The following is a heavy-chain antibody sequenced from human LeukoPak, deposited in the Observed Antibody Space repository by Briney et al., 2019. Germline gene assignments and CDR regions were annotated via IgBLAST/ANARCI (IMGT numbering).Heavy chain of an antibody. CDR3: ARGGSSWYAENYFDY. CDR2: MNPNSGNT. J-gene: IGHJ4*02. Sequence: GASVTVSCKASGYTFTSYDIHWVRQATGQGLEWMGWMNPNSGNTGYAQKFQGRVTMTRNTSISAAYMELSSLRSEDTAVYYCARGGSSWYAENYFDYWGQGTLVTVSS. V-gene: IGHV1-8*01. CDR1: GYTFTSYD. D-gene: IGHD6-13*01.